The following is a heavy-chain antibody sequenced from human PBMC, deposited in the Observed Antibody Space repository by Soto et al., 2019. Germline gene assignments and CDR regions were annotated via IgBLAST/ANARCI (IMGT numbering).Heavy chain of an antibody. J-gene: IGHJ3*02. CDR3: ARETTAAYAFDI. CDR1: GGSISSYY. V-gene: IGHV4-59*01. CDR2: IYYSGST. D-gene: IGHD6-13*01. Sequence: QVQLQESGPGLVKPSETLSLTCTVSGGSISSYYWSWIRQPPGKGLEWLGYIYYSGSTNYNPSLKSRVTISVDTSKNQFSLKLSSVTAADTAVYYCARETTAAYAFDIWGQGTMVTVSS.